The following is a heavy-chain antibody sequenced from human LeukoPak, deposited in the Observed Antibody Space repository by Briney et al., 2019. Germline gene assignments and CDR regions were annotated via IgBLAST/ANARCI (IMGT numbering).Heavy chain of an antibody. D-gene: IGHD6-25*01. CDR3: ARSSGTGTFSY. V-gene: IGHV4-59*08. J-gene: IGHJ4*02. CDR1: GASMSNYY. Sequence: SETLSLTCTVSGASMSNYYWSWIRQPPGKGLEWIGYIYYSGTTNYNPSLKSRVTISVDTSKNHFSLKMSSVTAADTAVYYCARSSGTGTFSYWGQGTLVTVSS. CDR2: IYYSGTT.